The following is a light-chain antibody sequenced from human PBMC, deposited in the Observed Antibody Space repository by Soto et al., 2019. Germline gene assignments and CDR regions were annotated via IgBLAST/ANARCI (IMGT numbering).Light chain of an antibody. Sequence: EIVLTQSPGTLSLSPGEGATLYCRASQSVSTNFFAWYQQKPGQAPRLLIYGASTRATGITDRFSGSGSGTDFTLTSSRLEPEDFAVYYCQQYGRTSWTFGQGTKVEIK. CDR2: GAS. CDR1: QSVSTNF. CDR3: QQYGRTSWT. J-gene: IGKJ1*01. V-gene: IGKV3-20*01.